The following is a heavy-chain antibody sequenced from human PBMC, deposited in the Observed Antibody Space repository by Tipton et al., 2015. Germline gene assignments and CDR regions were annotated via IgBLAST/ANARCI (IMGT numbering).Heavy chain of an antibody. CDR1: SDSINKYY. CDR3: ARARGRYGGLFDS. Sequence: TLSLTCTVSSDSINKYYWSWIRQPPGKELQWIGYIQYSGGTNYNPSLESRVSMSVDTSKTQFSLEMRSVTATDTAVYYCARARGRYGGLFDSWGQGTLVTVSS. CDR2: IQYSGGT. V-gene: IGHV4-59*01. D-gene: IGHD4-23*01. J-gene: IGHJ4*02.